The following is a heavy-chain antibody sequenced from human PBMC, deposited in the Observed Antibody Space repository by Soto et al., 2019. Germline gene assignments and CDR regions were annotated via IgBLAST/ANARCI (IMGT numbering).Heavy chain of an antibody. CDR2: IGNGST. D-gene: IGHD1-20*01. CDR3: AKRMMTSIRVPGNYFDL. Sequence: PGGSLRLSCAASGFTFSSYAMTWVRQAPEKGLEWVSSIGNGSTYYADSVKGRFTISRDDSKDTPYLQMNSLKVEDSALYYCAKRMMTSIRVPGNYFDLWGRGTLVTVSS. J-gene: IGHJ4*01. V-gene: IGHV3-23*01. CDR1: GFTFSSYA.